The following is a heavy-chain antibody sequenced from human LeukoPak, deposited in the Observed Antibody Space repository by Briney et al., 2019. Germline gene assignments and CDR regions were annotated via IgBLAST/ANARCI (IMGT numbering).Heavy chain of an antibody. V-gene: IGHV3-9*01. Sequence: GRSLRLSCAASGFTFDEYAMHWVRQAPGKGLEWVSGISYSSGSIGYVDSVKGRFTISRDNSKNTLYLQMNSLRAEDTAVYYCAKDPGVLRFLEWLPRLNWFDPWGQGTLVTVSS. CDR1: GFTFDEYA. CDR3: AKDPGVLRFLEWLPRLNWFDP. CDR2: ISYSSGSI. J-gene: IGHJ5*02. D-gene: IGHD3-3*01.